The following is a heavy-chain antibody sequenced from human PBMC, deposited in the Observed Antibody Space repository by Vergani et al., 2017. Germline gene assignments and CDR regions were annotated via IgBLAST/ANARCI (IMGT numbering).Heavy chain of an antibody. CDR3: ARDLGGRTPDYYYYMDV. J-gene: IGHJ6*03. CDR1: GGSISSGGYS. CDR2: IYHSGST. V-gene: IGHV4-30-2*01. D-gene: IGHD1-26*01. Sequence: QLQLQESASGLVKPSQTLSLTCAVSGGSISSGGYSWSWIRQPPGKGLEWIGFIYHSGSTYYNPSLKSRVTISVDRSKNQFSLKLSSVTAADTAVYYCARDLGGRTPDYYYYMDVWGKGTTVTVSS.